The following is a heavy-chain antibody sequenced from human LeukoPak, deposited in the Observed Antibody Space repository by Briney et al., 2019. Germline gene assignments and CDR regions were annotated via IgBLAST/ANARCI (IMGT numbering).Heavy chain of an antibody. Sequence: QPGGSLRLSCAASGFTFSSYAMSWVRQAPGKGLEWVSAISGSGGSTYYADSVKGRCTISRDNSKNTLYLQMNSLRAEDTAVYYCAKANRKVVATILHDYWGQGTLVTVSS. CDR2: ISGSGGST. J-gene: IGHJ4*02. CDR1: GFTFSSYA. D-gene: IGHD5-12*01. V-gene: IGHV3-23*01. CDR3: AKANRKVVATILHDY.